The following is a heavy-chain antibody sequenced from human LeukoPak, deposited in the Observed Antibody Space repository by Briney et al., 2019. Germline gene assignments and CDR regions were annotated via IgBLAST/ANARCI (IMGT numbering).Heavy chain of an antibody. D-gene: IGHD6-13*01. CDR2: IYYTGSA. CDR1: VGSIRSTNHY. V-gene: IGHV4-39*01. J-gene: IGHJ4*02. CDR3: ARQKGSASSWADFDY. Sequence: PSETLSLTCTVSVGSIRSTNHYWAWIRQPPGKGLEWLGSIYYTGSAYHNPSLQSRLTLSVETSKNQFSLSLTSATATDTAVYYCARQKGSASSWADFDYWVQGTLVTVS.